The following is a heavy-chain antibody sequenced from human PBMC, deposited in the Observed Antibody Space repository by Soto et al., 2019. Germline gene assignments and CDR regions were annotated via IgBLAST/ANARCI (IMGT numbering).Heavy chain of an antibody. CDR1: GGSISSSSYY. V-gene: IGHV4-39*01. CDR2: IYYSGST. J-gene: IGHJ5*02. Sequence: SETLSLTCTVSGGSISSSSYYWGWIRQPPGKGLEWIGSIYYSGSTYYNPSLKSRATISVDTSKNQFSLKLSSVTAADTAVYYWARHSTDGGNSYGYGKNTWFAPGGKEPLAPVS. CDR3: ARHSTDGGNSYGYGKNTWFAP. D-gene: IGHD5-18*01.